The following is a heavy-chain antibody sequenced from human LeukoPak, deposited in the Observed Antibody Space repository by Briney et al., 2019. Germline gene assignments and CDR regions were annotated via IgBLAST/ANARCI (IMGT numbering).Heavy chain of an antibody. V-gene: IGHV5-51*01. D-gene: IGHD3-16*01. CDR1: GYSFTNYW. Sequence: GESLKISCKGSGYSFTNYWIAWVRPMPGKGLEWMGIIYPDDSDTRYSPSFQGQVTTSADKSISTAYLQWSSLKASDTAMYYCARIWLRAFDIWGQGTMVTVSS. CDR3: ARIWLRAFDI. CDR2: IYPDDSDT. J-gene: IGHJ3*02.